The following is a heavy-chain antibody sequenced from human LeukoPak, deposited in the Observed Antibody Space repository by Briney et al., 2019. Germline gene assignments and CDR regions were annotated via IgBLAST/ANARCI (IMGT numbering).Heavy chain of an antibody. Sequence: GGSLRLSCAASGFTFSSYSMNWVRQAPGKGLEWVSYISSSSSTIYYADSVKGRFTISRDNAKNSLYLQMNSLRAEDTAVYYCAKVESRPGTYQYIYWGQGTLVTVSS. CDR3: AKVESRPGTYQYIY. V-gene: IGHV3-48*01. CDR1: GFTFSSYS. D-gene: IGHD6-6*01. J-gene: IGHJ4*02. CDR2: ISSSSSTI.